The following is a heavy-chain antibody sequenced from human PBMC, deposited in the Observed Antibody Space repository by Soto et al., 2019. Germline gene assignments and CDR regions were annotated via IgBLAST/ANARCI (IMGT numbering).Heavy chain of an antibody. CDR1: GGIFRSFA. D-gene: IGHD3-22*01. V-gene: IGHV1-69*01. CDR2: INPILGTP. Sequence: QVQLVQSGAEVKKPGSSVNVSCQASGGIFRSFAMTWLRQAPGQGLEWLGGINPILGTPNYAQNFRDRLTIVADESTSTAYMLLSSLRSGDTALYFCARGLGDSSGYFYFDSWGQGTLVTVSS. J-gene: IGHJ4*02. CDR3: ARGLGDSSGYFYFDS.